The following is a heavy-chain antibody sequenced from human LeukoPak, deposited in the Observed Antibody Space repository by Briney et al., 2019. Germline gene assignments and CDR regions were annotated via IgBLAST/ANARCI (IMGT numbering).Heavy chain of an antibody. D-gene: IGHD1-20*01. CDR1: GYTFSSYA. V-gene: IGHV3-23*01. Sequence: GGSLRLSCAASGYTFSSYALRWFRQAPGKGLEWVSAISGSGGSRYYADSVKGRFTISRDNSKHTLYLQMNSLRAEDTAVYYCAARMGNNWNTLDYSGQGTLVTVSS. J-gene: IGHJ4*02. CDR2: ISGSGGSR. CDR3: AARMGNNWNTLDY.